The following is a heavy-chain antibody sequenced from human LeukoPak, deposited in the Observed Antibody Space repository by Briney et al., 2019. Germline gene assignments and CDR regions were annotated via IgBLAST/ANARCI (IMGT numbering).Heavy chain of an antibody. CDR3: ARGGAIPLI. Sequence: PSETLSLTCTVSGYSISSGYYWGWIRQPPGKGLEWIGSIYHSGSTYYNPSLKSRVTISVDTSKNQFSLKLSSVTAADTAVYYCARGGAIPLIWGQGTMVTVSS. CDR2: IYHSGST. V-gene: IGHV4-38-2*02. CDR1: GYSISSGYY. D-gene: IGHD1-26*01. J-gene: IGHJ3*02.